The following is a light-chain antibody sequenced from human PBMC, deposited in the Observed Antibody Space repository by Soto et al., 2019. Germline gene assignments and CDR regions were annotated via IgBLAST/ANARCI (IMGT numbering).Light chain of an antibody. CDR2: QAS. J-gene: IGKJ4*01. V-gene: IGKV1-5*03. CDR1: QTISNW. CDR3: QQVESYPST. Sequence: DIQMTHSPSTLSASVGDRVTITCRASQTISNWLAWYQLKPGKAPKLLIYQASSLESGVPSRFSGSGFGTDFTLTITSLQPEDFATYYCQQVESYPSTFGGGTKVDIK.